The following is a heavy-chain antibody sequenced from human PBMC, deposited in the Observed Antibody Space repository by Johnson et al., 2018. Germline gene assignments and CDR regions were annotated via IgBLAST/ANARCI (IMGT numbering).Heavy chain of an antibody. Sequence: VQLVESGGGLVKXGGSLRLSCAASGFTFSNAWMNWVRPAPGKGLVWVGRIKSKTDGGTTAYAAPVQGRFTIPRDDSKHKLYLKMNSLSAEDTAASSGAREGRDGYNDDAFDIWGQGTMVTVSS. CDR3: AREGRDGYNDDAFDI. J-gene: IGHJ3*02. V-gene: IGHV3-15*07. CDR2: IKSKTDGGTT. CDR1: GFTFSNAW. D-gene: IGHD5-24*01.